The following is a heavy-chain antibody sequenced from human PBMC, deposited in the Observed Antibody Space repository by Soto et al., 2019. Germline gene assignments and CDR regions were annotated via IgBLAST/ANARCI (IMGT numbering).Heavy chain of an antibody. Sequence: PSETLSLTCTVSGGSISSGGYYWSWIRQHPGKGLEWIGYIYYSGSTYYNPSLKSRVTISVDTSKNQFSLKLSSVTAADTAVYYCARNMVRGTKTDGVWGFDPWGQGPLVTVSS. CDR1: GGSISSGGYY. J-gene: IGHJ5*02. CDR3: ARNMVRGTKTDGVWGFDP. D-gene: IGHD3-10*01. V-gene: IGHV4-31*03. CDR2: IYYSGST.